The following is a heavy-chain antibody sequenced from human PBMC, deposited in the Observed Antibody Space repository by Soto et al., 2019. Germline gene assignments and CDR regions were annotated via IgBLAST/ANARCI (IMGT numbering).Heavy chain of an antibody. Sequence: ASVKVSCKASGYTFTSYGISWVRQAPGQGLEWMGWISAYNGKTNYAQKLQGRVTMTTDTSTSTAYMELRSLRSGDTAVYYCARDSSSWYSLYYYYYGMDVWGQGTAVTVS. J-gene: IGHJ6*02. V-gene: IGHV1-18*01. CDR1: GYTFTSYG. D-gene: IGHD6-13*01. CDR3: ARDSSSWYSLYYYYYGMDV. CDR2: ISAYNGKT.